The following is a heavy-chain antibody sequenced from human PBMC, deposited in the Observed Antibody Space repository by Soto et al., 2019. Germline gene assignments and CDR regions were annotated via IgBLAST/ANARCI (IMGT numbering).Heavy chain of an antibody. V-gene: IGHV3-20*04. Sequence: GGSLRLSCAASGFTFDDYGMSWVRQAPGKGLEWVSGINWNGGSTGYADSVKGRFTISRDNSKNMVYLQMNSLRAEDTAIYFCAKARYYDFPSGYVAFWGQGTLVTVSS. CDR3: AKARYYDFPSGYVAF. D-gene: IGHD3-3*01. CDR1: GFTFDDYG. CDR2: INWNGGST. J-gene: IGHJ4*02.